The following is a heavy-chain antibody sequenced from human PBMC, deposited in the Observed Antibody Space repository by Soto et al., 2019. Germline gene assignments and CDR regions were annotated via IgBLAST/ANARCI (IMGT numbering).Heavy chain of an antibody. V-gene: IGHV6-1*01. Sequence: SQTLSLTCAISGDSVSSNSAAWNWLRQSPSRGLEWLGRTYYRSKWYTDYALSVKSRITINPDASENHFSLQLNSVTPEDTAVYFCARGWAMSVWGQGTTVTVSS. CDR1: GDSVSSNSAA. CDR3: ARGWAMSV. CDR2: TYYRSKWYT. D-gene: IGHD2-2*01. J-gene: IGHJ6*02.